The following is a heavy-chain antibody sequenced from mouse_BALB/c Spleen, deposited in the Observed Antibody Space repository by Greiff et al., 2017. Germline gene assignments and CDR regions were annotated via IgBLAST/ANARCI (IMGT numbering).Heavy chain of an antibody. CDR2: IAPGSGST. D-gene: IGHD2-10*01. V-gene: IGHV1S41*01. Sequence: DLVKPGASVKLSCKASGYTFTSYWINWIKQRPGQGLEWIGRIAPGSGSTYYNEMFKGKATLTVDTSSSTAYIQLSSLSSEDSAVYSCEREDPYYGNYSAWFAYGGQGTLVTVSA. J-gene: IGHJ3*01. CDR3: EREDPYYGNYSAWFAY. CDR1: GYTFTSYW.